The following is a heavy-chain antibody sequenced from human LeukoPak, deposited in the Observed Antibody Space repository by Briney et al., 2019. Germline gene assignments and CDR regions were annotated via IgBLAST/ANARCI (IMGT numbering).Heavy chain of an antibody. V-gene: IGHV5-51*01. CDR3: ARLASTDNWFDP. CDR2: IYPGDSDT. D-gene: IGHD4-11*01. Sequence: TTGESLKISCQGSGSSFTSYWIGWVRQLPGKGLEWMGIIYPGDSDTRYSPSFQGQVTISADKSISTAYLQWSSLKASDTAMYYCARLASTDNWFDPWGQGTLVTVSS. CDR1: GSSFTSYW. J-gene: IGHJ5*02.